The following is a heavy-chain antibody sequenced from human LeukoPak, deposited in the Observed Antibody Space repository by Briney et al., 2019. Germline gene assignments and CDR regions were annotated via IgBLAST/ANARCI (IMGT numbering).Heavy chain of an antibody. CDR2: ISGTGGNT. V-gene: IGHV3-23*01. D-gene: IGHD6-13*01. CDR1: GFTFSSYA. CDR3: AKYPQLAYFDY. J-gene: IGHJ4*02. Sequence: GGSLRLSCAASGFTFSSYAMIWVRQAPGKGLEWVSSISGTGGNTFYADSVKGRFTISRDNSKNTLSLQMNSLRAEDTAVYYCAKYPQLAYFDYWGQGTLVTVSS.